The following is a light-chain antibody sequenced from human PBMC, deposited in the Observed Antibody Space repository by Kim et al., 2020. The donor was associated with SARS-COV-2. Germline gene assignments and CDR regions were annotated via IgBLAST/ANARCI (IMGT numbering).Light chain of an antibody. V-gene: IGKV1-5*03. CDR1: QSIGRW. CDR2: EAS. CDR3: QQYHSYST. Sequence: DIPKTQSPSTLSAFVGDRVTITCRASQSIGRWLAWYQQKPGQAPKVLIYEASTLESGVPSRFSGSGSGTDFTLTITNLQPDDFATYYCQQYHSYSTFGQGTKVDIK. J-gene: IGKJ1*01.